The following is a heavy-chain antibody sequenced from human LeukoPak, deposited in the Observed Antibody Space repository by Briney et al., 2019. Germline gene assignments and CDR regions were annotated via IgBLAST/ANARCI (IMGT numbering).Heavy chain of an antibody. CDR2: IA. Sequence: SEILSLTCAVYGGSFSGYYWSWIRQPPGKGLEWIGEIANYNPSLKSRVTISVDTSKNQFSLKLSSVTAADTAVYYCAREGYYGSGSYLGNWFDPWGQGTLVTVSS. D-gene: IGHD3-10*01. CDR3: AREGYYGSGSYLGNWFDP. V-gene: IGHV4-34*01. CDR1: GGSFSGYY. J-gene: IGHJ5*02.